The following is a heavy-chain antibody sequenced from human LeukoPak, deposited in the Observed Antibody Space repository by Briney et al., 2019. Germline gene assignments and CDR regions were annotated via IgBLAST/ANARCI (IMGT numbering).Heavy chain of an antibody. J-gene: IGHJ4*02. CDR1: GFTFSGFS. CDR3: ARAGSHWHYVY. Sequence: GGSLRLSCAASGFTFSGFSMSWVRQSPTKGLEWVANIKQDGSERYYVDSVKGRFTISRDNAKNSLSLQMNNLRVVDTAVYYCARAGSHWHYVYWGQGTVVTVSS. D-gene: IGHD3-10*01. CDR2: IKQDGSER. V-gene: IGHV3-7*01.